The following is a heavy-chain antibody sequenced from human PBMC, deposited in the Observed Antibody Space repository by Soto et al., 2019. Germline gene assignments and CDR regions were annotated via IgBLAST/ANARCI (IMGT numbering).Heavy chain of an antibody. D-gene: IGHD2-15*01. V-gene: IGHV1-69*01. CDR3: ARGGYCSGGSCHIYYYYYGMDV. CDR2: IIPIFGTA. Sequence: QVQLVQSGAEVKKPGSSVKVSCKASGCTFSSYAISWVRQAPGQGLEWMGGIIPIFGTANYAQKFQGRVTITADESTSTAYMELSSLRSEDTAVYYCARGGYCSGGSCHIYYYYYGMDVWGQGTTVTVSS. CDR1: GCTFSSYA. J-gene: IGHJ6*02.